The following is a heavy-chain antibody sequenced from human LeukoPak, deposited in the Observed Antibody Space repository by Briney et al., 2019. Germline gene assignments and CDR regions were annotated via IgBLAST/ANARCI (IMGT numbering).Heavy chain of an antibody. CDR2: VYHSSTA. CDR1: NFSITSGHY. CDR3: ARSRSTRSGGFEP. Sequence: PSETLSLTCAVSNFSITSGHYWAWIRQPPGKGLEWIGSVYHSSTAYYNPSLKSRILVSVDTSKNELSLTLTSVIAADTAVYYCARSRSTRSGGFEPWGQGTLVSVSS. J-gene: IGHJ5*02. D-gene: IGHD5/OR15-5a*01. V-gene: IGHV4-38-2*01.